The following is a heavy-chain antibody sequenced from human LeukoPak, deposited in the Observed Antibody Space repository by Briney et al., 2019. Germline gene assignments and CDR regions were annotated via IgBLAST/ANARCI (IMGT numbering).Heavy chain of an antibody. CDR1: GFTFSSYW. V-gene: IGHV3-7*01. J-gene: IGHJ4*02. D-gene: IGHD3-22*01. CDR2: IKQDGSEK. CDR3: ARDGYSYGDSSGYYGY. Sequence: PGGSLRLSCAASGFTFSSYWMSWVRQAPGKGLGWVANIKQDGSEKYYVDSVKGRFTISRDNAKNSLYLQMNSLRAEDTAVYYCARDGYSYGDSSGYYGYWGQGTLVTVSS.